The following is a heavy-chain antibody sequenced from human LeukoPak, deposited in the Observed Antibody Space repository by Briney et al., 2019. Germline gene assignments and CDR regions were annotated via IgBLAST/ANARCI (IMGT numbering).Heavy chain of an antibody. CDR3: AKTYSSGWYDSY. V-gene: IGHV3-30*18. D-gene: IGHD6-19*01. CDR2: ISYDGSNK. CDR1: GFTFSSYG. Sequence: GRSLRLSCAASGFTFSSYGMHWVRQAPGKGLEWVAVISYDGSNKYYADSVKGRFTISRDNSKNTLYLQMNSLRAEDTAVYYCAKTYSSGWYDSYWGQGTLVTVSS. J-gene: IGHJ4*02.